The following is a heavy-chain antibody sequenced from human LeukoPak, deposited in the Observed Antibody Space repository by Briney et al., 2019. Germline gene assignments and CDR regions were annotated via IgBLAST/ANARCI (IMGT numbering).Heavy chain of an antibody. CDR1: GGSISSYY. D-gene: IGHD3-22*01. CDR3: ARAASKDSSGYYDSYYYYYYMDV. J-gene: IGHJ6*03. Sequence: SETLSLTCTVSGGSISSYYWGWIRQPPGKGLEWIGSIYYSGSTYYNPSLKSRVTISVDTSKNQFSLKLSSVTAADTAVYYCARAASKDSSGYYDSYYYYYYMDVWGRGTTVTVSS. CDR2: IYYSGST. V-gene: IGHV4-39*07.